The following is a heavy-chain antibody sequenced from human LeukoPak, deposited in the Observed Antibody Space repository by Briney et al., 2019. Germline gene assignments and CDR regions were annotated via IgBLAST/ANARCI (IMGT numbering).Heavy chain of an antibody. J-gene: IGHJ4*02. CDR1: GGSISSGGYY. D-gene: IGHD3-10*01. CDR2: IYYSGST. CDR3: ARAPYSGSGSNIFDY. V-gene: IGHV4-31*03. Sequence: ASETLSLTCTVSGGSISSGGYYWSWIRQHPGKGLDWIGYIYYSGSTYYNPSLKSRVTISVDTSKNQFSLKLSPVTAADTAVYYCARAPYSGSGSNIFDYWGRGTLVTVSS.